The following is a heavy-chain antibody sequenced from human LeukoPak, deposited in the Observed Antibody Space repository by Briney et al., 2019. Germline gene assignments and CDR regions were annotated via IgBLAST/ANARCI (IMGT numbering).Heavy chain of an antibody. V-gene: IGHV4-34*01. CDR2: INHSEST. J-gene: IGHJ6*03. D-gene: IGHD5-18*01. CDR1: GGSFSRYY. CDR3: ALVKDIHYYNYCYHMDF. Sequence: PSDTLSLTCTVYGGSFSRYYWSWLRHPPGKGLEWIGEINHSESTNYNPSLKSRVTISVDTSKNQFSLTLNPLPAADPAVFFCALVKDIHYYNYCYHMDFWGKGTAVSVSS.